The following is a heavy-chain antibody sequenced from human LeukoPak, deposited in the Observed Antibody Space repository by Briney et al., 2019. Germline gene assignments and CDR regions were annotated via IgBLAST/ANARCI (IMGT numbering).Heavy chain of an antibody. V-gene: IGHV4-59*12. D-gene: IGHD1-26*01. J-gene: IGHJ3*02. CDR2: MYYSGST. CDR3: ATNRAGTYDRPFDI. Sequence: SETLSLTCTVSGGSISSYYWSWIRQPPGKGLEWIGYMYYSGSTTYNPSLKSRVTISLDTSKNQFSLKLSSVTAADTAVYFCATNRAGTYDRPFDIWGQGTMVTVSS. CDR1: GGSISSYY.